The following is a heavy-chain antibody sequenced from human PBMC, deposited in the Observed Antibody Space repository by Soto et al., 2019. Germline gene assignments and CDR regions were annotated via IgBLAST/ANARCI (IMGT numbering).Heavy chain of an antibody. CDR2: IRAYTGYT. D-gene: IGHD6-19*01. Sequence: QVQLVQSGGEVRKPGASVKVSCKASGYTFTSYGVIWVRQAPGQGLEWMGWIRAYTGYTNYAQKFQGRVTITTDTSTSTAYMEMRSLISDDTAVYYCARASDGYRSGWYVGYFDYWGQGTLVTVSS. V-gene: IGHV1-18*04. J-gene: IGHJ4*02. CDR3: ARASDGYRSGWYVGYFDY. CDR1: GYTFTSYG.